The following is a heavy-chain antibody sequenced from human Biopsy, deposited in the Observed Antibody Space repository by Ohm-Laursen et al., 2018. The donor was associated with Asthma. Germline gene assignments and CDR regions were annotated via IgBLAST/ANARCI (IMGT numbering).Heavy chain of an antibody. CDR2: ISFDGRYE. D-gene: IGHD3-3*01. CDR1: GFSFGSFG. CDR3: ASRGGDFWSGYYMDY. J-gene: IGHJ4*02. Sequence: SLRLSCTASGFSFGSFGMHWVRQVPGKGPEWVALISFDGRYEYYADSVKGRFTISRDNPMKRLCLQMSSLTAEDTAVYYCASRGGDFWSGYYMDYWGQGTLVTVSS. V-gene: IGHV3-30*03.